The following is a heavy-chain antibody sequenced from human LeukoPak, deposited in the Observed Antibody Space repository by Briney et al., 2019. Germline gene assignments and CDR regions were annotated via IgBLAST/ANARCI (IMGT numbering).Heavy chain of an antibody. V-gene: IGHV1-2*02. J-gene: IGHJ5*02. CDR3: ARDHIRWLGNWFDP. D-gene: IGHD4-23*01. CDR1: GYTFTGYY. Sequence: ASVKVSCKASGYTFTGYYMHWVRQAPGQGLGWMGWINPNSGGTNYAQKFQGRVTMTRDTSISTAYMELSRLRSDDTAVYYCARDHIRWLGNWFDPWGQGTLVTVSS. CDR2: INPNSGGT.